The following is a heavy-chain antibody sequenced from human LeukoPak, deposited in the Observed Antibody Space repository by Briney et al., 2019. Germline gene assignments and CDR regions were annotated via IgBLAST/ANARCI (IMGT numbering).Heavy chain of an antibody. V-gene: IGHV4-4*07. CDR2: INTSGST. J-gene: IGHJ4*02. Sequence: PSETLSLTCIVSGDSISSYYWTWIRQPAGKGLEWIGRINTSGSTNYNPSLRSRVTISLGKSKNQFSLKLSSVTAADTAVYYCARGVTGTTPFDYWGQGALVTVSS. CDR3: ARGVTGTTPFDY. CDR1: GDSISSYY. D-gene: IGHD1-7*01.